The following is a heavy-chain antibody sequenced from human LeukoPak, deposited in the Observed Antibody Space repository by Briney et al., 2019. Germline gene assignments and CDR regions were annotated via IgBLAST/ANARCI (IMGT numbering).Heavy chain of an antibody. CDR2: IYSGGST. CDR1: GFTVSSNY. Sequence: PGGSLRLSCAASGFTVSSNYMSWVRQAPGKGLEWASVIYSGGSTYYADSVKGRFTISRDNSKNTLYLQMNSLRAEDTAVYYCARGRVFWSGYYRTSHYYYMDVWGKGTTVTVSS. CDR3: ARGRVFWSGYYRTSHYYYMDV. V-gene: IGHV3-53*01. D-gene: IGHD3-3*01. J-gene: IGHJ6*03.